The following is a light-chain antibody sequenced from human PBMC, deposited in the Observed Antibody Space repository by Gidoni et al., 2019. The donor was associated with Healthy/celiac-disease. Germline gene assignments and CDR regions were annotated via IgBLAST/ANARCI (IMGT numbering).Light chain of an antibody. CDR1: QSISSY. CDR3: QQSYSTPLT. V-gene: IGKV1-39*01. Sequence: DIQMTPSPSSLSASVGDRVTITCRASQSISSYLNWYQQKPGKAPKLLIYAASRLQSGVPSRVSGSGSGTDFTLTISSLQPEDFATYYCQQSYSTPLTFGGGTKVEIK. CDR2: AAS. J-gene: IGKJ4*01.